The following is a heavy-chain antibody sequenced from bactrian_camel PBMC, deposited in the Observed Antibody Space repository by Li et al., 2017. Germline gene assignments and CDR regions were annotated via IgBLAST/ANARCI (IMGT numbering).Heavy chain of an antibody. CDR2: IGMDGRT. CDR3: AAAELVCSWTTKNWRY. Sequence: VQLVESGGGSVKAGESLKLSCVAFGGTYSSYRSYCMAWFRQAPGKEREGVAAIGMDGRTSAADSVKGRFTISQDNGKNTVTLQMNGLRPEDSGMCFCAAAELVCSWTTKNWRYWGQGTQVTVS. J-gene: IGHJ4*01. V-gene: IGHV3S57*01. D-gene: IGHD1*01. CDR1: GGTYSSYRSYC.